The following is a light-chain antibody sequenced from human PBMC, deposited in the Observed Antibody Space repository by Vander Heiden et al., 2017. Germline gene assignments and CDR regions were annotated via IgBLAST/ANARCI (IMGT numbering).Light chain of an antibody. CDR2: RNT. CDR3: QSYDASLGGWV. J-gene: IGLJ3*02. V-gene: IGLV1-40*01. Sequence: QSALTQPPSVSGAPGQRVTISCAGTDYNIAVGYDVHWYQHLPGTAPNLLIFRNTNRPSGVPARFSGSKSGTSASMAITGLQAEDEADYYCQSYDASLGGWVFGGGTKLTVL. CDR1: DYNIAVGYD.